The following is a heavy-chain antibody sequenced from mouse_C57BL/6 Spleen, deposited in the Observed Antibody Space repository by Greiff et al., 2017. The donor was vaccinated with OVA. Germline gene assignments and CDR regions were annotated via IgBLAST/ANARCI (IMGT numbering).Heavy chain of an antibody. V-gene: IGHV1-15*01. D-gene: IGHD3-2*02. Sequence: QVQLKQSGAELVRPGASVTLSCKASGYTFTDYEMHWVKQTPVHGLEWIGAIDPETGGTAYNQKFKGKAILTADKSSSTAYMELRSLTSEDSAVYYCTRGGQLRLQGFAYWGQGTLVTVSA. CDR2: IDPETGGT. CDR3: TRGGQLRLQGFAY. CDR1: GYTFTDYE. J-gene: IGHJ3*01.